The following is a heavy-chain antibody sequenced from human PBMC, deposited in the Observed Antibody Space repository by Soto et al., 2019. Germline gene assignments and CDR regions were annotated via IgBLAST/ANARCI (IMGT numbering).Heavy chain of an antibody. D-gene: IGHD6-13*01. Sequence: QVQLVQSGAEVKKPGSSVKVSCKASGGTFSSYAISWVRQAPGQGLEWMGGIIPIFGTANYAQKFQDRVTITADESTSTAYMELSSLRSEDTAVYYCAREGVAAAGSPIYYFDYWGQGTLVTVSS. J-gene: IGHJ4*02. CDR3: AREGVAAAGSPIYYFDY. V-gene: IGHV1-69*01. CDR2: IIPIFGTA. CDR1: GGTFSSYA.